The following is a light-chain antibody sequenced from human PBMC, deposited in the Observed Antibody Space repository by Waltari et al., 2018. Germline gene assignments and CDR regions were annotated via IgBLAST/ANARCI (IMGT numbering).Light chain of an antibody. V-gene: IGLV2-23*02. Sequence: QSGLTQPASVSGSPGQSITISCTGPSSDVGNYHLFPWYQQYPGKAPKLMVYEVTRRSSGVSDRFSGSKSGNTASLTIYGLQSEDEADYYCCSYAGLGIYVFGTGTKVTVL. CDR2: EVT. CDR3: CSYAGLGIYV. CDR1: SSDVGNYHL. J-gene: IGLJ1*01.